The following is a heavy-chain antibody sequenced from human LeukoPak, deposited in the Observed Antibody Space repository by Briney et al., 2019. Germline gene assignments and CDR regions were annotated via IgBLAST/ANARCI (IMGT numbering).Heavy chain of an antibody. CDR2: ISWSSGSI. CDR3: AKEGYSGYYGMDV. Sequence: GRSLRLSCAASGFTFDDYAMHWVRQAPGKGLEWVSGISWSSGSIGYADSVKGRFTISRDNAKNSLYLQMNSLRAEDTALYYCAKEGYSGYYGMDVWGQGTTVTVSS. V-gene: IGHV3-9*01. J-gene: IGHJ6*02. CDR1: GFTFDDYA. D-gene: IGHD5-12*01.